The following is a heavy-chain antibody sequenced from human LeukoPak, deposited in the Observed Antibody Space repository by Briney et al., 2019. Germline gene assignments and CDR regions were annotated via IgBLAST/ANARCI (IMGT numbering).Heavy chain of an antibody. CDR2: ISSSSSYI. CDR3: ARCSSSWYGFDY. J-gene: IGHJ4*02. V-gene: IGHV3-21*01. D-gene: IGHD6-13*01. Sequence: GGSLRLSCAASGFTFSSYSMNWVRQAPGKGLEWVSSISSSSSYIYYADSVKGRFTISRDNAKNSLYLQMNSLRAEDTAVYYCARCSSSWYGFDYWGQGTLSPSPQ. CDR1: GFTFSSYS.